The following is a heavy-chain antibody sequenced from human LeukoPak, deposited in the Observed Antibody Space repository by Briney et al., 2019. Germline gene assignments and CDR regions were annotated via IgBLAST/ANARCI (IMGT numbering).Heavy chain of an antibody. V-gene: IGHV3-23*01. CDR1: GGSISSYY. D-gene: IGHD3-10*01. CDR2: ISGSTGRT. CDR3: ARREGSFDS. Sequence: PSGTLSLTCTVSGGSISSYYWSWIRQPPGKGLEWVSAISGSTGRTYYADSVKGRFTISRDNSKNTLYLQMNSLRAEDTAVYYCARREGSFDSWGQGTLVTVSS. J-gene: IGHJ4*02.